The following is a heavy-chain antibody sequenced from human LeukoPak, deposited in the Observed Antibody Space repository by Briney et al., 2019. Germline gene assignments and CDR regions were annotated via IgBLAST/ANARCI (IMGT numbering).Heavy chain of an antibody. Sequence: ASVKVSCKASGGTFSSYAISWVRQAPGQGLEWMGGIIPIFGTANYAQKFQGRVTITADESTSTAYMELSSLRSEDTAVYYCARGIAVAGLYYFDYWGQGTLVTVSS. CDR2: IIPIFGTA. CDR3: ARGIAVAGLYYFDY. V-gene: IGHV1-69*01. D-gene: IGHD6-19*01. J-gene: IGHJ4*02. CDR1: GGTFSSYA.